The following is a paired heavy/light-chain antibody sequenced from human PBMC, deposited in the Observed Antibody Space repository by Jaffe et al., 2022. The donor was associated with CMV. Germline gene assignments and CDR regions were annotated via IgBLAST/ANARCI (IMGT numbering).Heavy chain of an antibody. J-gene: IGHJ3*02. CDR1: GFTFSIYW. CDR3: ARDRGKWNYEGAFDI. Sequence: EVQLVESGGGLVQPGGSLRLSCAASGFTFSIYWMNWVRLAPGKGLEWVASIKEDGSEKYYADPVQGRFTTSRDNAKNSLFLQLNSLRAEDTAVYYCARDRGKWNYEGAFDIWGQGTMVTVSS. CDR2: IKEDGSEK. V-gene: IGHV3-7*03. D-gene: IGHD1-7*01.
Light chain of an antibody. V-gene: IGKV4-1*01. CDR3: QQYYSTPRA. CDR1: QSLSYSSNNKNY. CDR2: GAS. Sequence: DIVMTQSPDSLAVSLGERATINCKSTQSLSYSSNNKNYLAWYQQKPRQPPKLLIYGASTRESGVPDRFSGSGSGTDFTLTISSLQAEDVAVYYCQQYYSTPRAFGQGTKVEIK. J-gene: IGKJ1*01.